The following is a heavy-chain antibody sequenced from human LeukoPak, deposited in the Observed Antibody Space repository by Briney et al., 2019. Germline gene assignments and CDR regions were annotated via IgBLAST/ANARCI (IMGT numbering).Heavy chain of an antibody. CDR1: GGSFSGYY. V-gene: IGHV4-34*01. J-gene: IGHJ4*02. CDR3: ARGVGYCSGGSCYLFDY. Sequence: PSETLSLTCAVYGGSFSGYYWSWIRQPPGKGLEWIGEINHSGSTNYNPSLKSRVTISVDTSKNQFSLKLSSVTAADTAVYYCARGVGYCSGGSCYLFDYWGRGTLVTVSS. CDR2: INHSGST. D-gene: IGHD2-15*01.